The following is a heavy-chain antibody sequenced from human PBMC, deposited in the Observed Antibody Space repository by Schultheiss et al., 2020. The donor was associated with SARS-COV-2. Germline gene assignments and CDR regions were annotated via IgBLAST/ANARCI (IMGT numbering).Heavy chain of an antibody. V-gene: IGHV3-30*15. CDR3: VRYASHTDRNMDYWFDP. CDR1: GFSFSTYV. D-gene: IGHD3-9*01. CDR2: ISYDGSNK. J-gene: IGHJ5*02. Sequence: GGSLRLSCAASGFSFSTYVMNWVRQAPGKGLEWVAVISYDGSNKYYADSVKGRFTLSRDNSKNTLYLQMSSLRAEDTAVYYCVRYASHTDRNMDYWFDPWGQGTLVTVSS.